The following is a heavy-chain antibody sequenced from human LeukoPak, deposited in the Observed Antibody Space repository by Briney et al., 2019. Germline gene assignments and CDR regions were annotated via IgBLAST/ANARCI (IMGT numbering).Heavy chain of an antibody. Sequence: SETLSLTCSVSGGSISSSSFYWGWIRQPPGKGLEWVGSIYYSGSTYYNPSLKSRVTVSVDMSKNQFSLKLSSVTAADTAVYYCVRHRHCSTITCYEAWFDPWGQGTLVTVSS. CDR2: IYYSGST. CDR1: GGSISSSSFY. CDR3: VRHRHCSTITCYEAWFDP. J-gene: IGHJ5*02. D-gene: IGHD2-2*01. V-gene: IGHV4-39*01.